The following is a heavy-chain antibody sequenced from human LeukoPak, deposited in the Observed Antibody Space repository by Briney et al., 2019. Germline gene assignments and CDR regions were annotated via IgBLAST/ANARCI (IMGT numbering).Heavy chain of an antibody. D-gene: IGHD3-22*01. J-gene: IGHJ4*02. Sequence: GASVKVSCKASGYTFTGYYMHWVRQAPGQGLEWMGWINPNSGGTNYAQKFQGRVTMTRDTSISTAYMELSRLRSDDTAVYYCARPEDYYDSSGYTDYWGQGTLVTVSS. V-gene: IGHV1-2*02. CDR2: INPNSGGT. CDR1: GYTFTGYY. CDR3: ARPEDYYDSSGYTDY.